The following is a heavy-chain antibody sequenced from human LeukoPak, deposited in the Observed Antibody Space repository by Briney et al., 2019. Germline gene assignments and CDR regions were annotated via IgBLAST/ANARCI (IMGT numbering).Heavy chain of an antibody. V-gene: IGHV1-2*02. Sequence: ASVNVSCKASGYSFIDYSMHWLRQAPAPGLEWMEWINRNSGATKYAQKFEGRVTMARDTSVTTAYMELSSLRSDDTAVYFCARDRGVGATLGLMDVWGQGTPVTVSS. J-gene: IGHJ6*02. CDR1: GYSFIDYS. D-gene: IGHD1-26*01. CDR2: INRNSGAT. CDR3: ARDRGVGATLGLMDV.